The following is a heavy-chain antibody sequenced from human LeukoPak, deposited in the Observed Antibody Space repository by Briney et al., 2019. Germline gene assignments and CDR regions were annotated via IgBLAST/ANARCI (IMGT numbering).Heavy chain of an antibody. CDR1: GGSISSASYF. CDR2: LYYSGST. CDR3: AKAGVRYSDSSALYAFDF. J-gene: IGHJ3*01. D-gene: IGHD3-22*01. Sequence: SETLSLTCTVSGGSISSASYFWDWIRQPPGKGLEWIGTLYYSGSTYYSASLKSRVTMSGDTSRNQFSLRLSSVNAADTAVYYCAKAGVRYSDSSALYAFDFWGPGTMVTVSS. V-gene: IGHV4-39*01.